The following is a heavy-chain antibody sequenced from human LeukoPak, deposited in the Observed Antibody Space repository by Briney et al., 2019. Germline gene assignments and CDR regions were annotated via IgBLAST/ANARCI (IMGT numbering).Heavy chain of an antibody. CDR3: ARVRRYVEGVAAAGSIDY. CDR2: IYYSGST. Sequence: TLSLTRTVSVGSISSGSYYWSSIRHHPGKGLEWIGYIYYSGSTYYHPSLRSRVTISVDTSKNQFSLKVTSVPAADTAVVYCARVRRYVEGVAAAGSIDYWGQGTLVTVSS. V-gene: IGHV4-31*03. D-gene: IGHD6-13*01. J-gene: IGHJ4*02. CDR1: VGSISSGSYY.